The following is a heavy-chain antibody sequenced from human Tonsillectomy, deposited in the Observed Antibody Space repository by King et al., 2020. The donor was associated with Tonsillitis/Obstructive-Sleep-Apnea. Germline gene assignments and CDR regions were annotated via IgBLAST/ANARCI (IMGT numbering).Heavy chain of an antibody. CDR3: ARLTGEDAFDI. V-gene: IGHV4-39*01. CDR2: IYYSGST. D-gene: IGHD7-27*01. J-gene: IGHJ3*02. Sequence: QLQESGSGLVKPSETLSLTCTVSGGSISSSSYYWGWIRQPPGKGLEWIGNIYYSGSTYYNPSLKSRVTISVDTSKNQFSLKLSSVTAADTAVYYCARLTGEDAFDIWGQGTMVTVSS. CDR1: GGSISSSSYY.